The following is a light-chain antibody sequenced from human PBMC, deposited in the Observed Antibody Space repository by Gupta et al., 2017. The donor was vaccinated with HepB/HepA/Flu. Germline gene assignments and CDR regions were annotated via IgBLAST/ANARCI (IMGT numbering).Light chain of an antibody. Sequence: EIVMTQHPATLSVSPGERATLSCRASQSVSSNLAWYQQKPGTAPRLLIYGSSTRATGIPARFSGSGSGPEFTLTISSRQLEDFAVYYCQQDNNWPPYTFGQGTKLEIK. J-gene: IGKJ2*01. CDR1: QSVSSN. CDR2: GSS. CDR3: QQDNNWPPYT. V-gene: IGKV3-15*01.